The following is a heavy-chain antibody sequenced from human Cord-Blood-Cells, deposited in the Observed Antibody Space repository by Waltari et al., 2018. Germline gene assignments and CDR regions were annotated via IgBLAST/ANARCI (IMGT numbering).Heavy chain of an antibody. CDR2: IYTSGNT. V-gene: IGHV4-4*07. D-gene: IGHD3-9*01. J-gene: IGHJ3*02. Sequence: QVQLQESGPGLVKPSETLSLTCTVSGGSISSYYWSWIRQPAGKGLEWIGRIYTSGNTNYNPSLKSRVTMSVDTSKNQFSLKLSSVTAADTAVYYCARATPYYDILTGYFPGDAFDIWGQGTMVTVSS. CDR3: ARATPYYDILTGYFPGDAFDI. CDR1: GGSISSYY.